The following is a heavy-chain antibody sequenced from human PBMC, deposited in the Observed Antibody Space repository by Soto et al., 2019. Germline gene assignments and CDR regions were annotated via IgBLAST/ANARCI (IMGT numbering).Heavy chain of an antibody. CDR2: ISSSSSYI. D-gene: IGHD3-3*01. Sequence: GGSLRLSCAASGFTFSSYSMNWVRQAPGKGLEWVSSISSSSSYIYYADSVKGRFTISRDNAKNSLYLQMNSLKAEDTAVYYCAREGPPANYDFWSGYSNDYWGQEPWSPSPQ. CDR3: AREGPPANYDFWSGYSNDY. V-gene: IGHV3-21*01. J-gene: IGHJ4*01. CDR1: GFTFSSYS.